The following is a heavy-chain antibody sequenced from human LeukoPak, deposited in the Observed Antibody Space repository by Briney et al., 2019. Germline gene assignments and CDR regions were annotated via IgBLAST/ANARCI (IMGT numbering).Heavy chain of an antibody. CDR3: ARAPSFHGSEFDY. Sequence: ASVKVSCKASGYTFTSYAMHWVRQAPGQRLEWMGWINAGNGNTRYSQKLQGRVTITRDTSANTVYMELSSLRSGDTAVYYCARAPSFHGSEFDYWGQGTLVTVSS. D-gene: IGHD3-10*01. V-gene: IGHV1-3*01. CDR2: INAGNGNT. J-gene: IGHJ4*02. CDR1: GYTFTSYA.